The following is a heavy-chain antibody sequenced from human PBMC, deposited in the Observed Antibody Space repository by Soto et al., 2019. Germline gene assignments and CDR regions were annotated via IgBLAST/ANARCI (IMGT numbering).Heavy chain of an antibody. CDR2: INSDGSRT. Sequence: EVQLVESGGNLIQPGGSLRLSCAASGFTFSSYWMHWVRQAPGKGLVWVSRINSDGSRTSYVDAVKGRFTISRDTANNTLYLQMNSLSVEDTAVYYCARRGQEGPGLAHWGQGTLVTVSS. CDR3: ARRGQEGPGLAH. CDR1: GFTFSSYW. J-gene: IGHJ5*02. V-gene: IGHV3-74*01.